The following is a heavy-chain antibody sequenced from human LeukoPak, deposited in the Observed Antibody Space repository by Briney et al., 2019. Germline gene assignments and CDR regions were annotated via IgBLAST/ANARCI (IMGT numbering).Heavy chain of an antibody. J-gene: IGHJ6*03. D-gene: IGHD2-2*01. CDR1: GYTFTSYD. CDR2: MNPNSGNT. V-gene: IGHV1-8*01. CDR3: ARGRSSTSWTYYYYMDV. Sequence: ASVKVSCKASGYTFTSYDINWVRQATGQGLEWMGWMNPNSGNTGYAQKFQGRVTMTRNTSISTAYMELSSLRSEDTGVYYCARGRSSTSWTYYYYMDVWGKGTKVTVSS.